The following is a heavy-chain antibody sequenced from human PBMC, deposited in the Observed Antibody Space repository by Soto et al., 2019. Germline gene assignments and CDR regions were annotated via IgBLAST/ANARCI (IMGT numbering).Heavy chain of an antibody. CDR1: GFTFSSYG. CDR3: AKDLVPRDYYGMDV. CDR2: ISYDGSNK. V-gene: IGHV3-30*18. Sequence: GGSLRLSCAASGFTFSSYGMHWVRQAPGKGLEWVAVISYDGSNKYYADSVKGRFTISRDNSKNTLYLQMNSLRAEDTAVYYCAKDLVPRDYYGMDVWGQGTTVTVSS. J-gene: IGHJ6*02. D-gene: IGHD6-6*01.